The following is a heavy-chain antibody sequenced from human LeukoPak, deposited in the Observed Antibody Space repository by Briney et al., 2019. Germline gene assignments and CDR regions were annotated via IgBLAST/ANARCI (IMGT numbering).Heavy chain of an antibody. V-gene: IGHV4-34*01. CDR1: GGSFSGYY. J-gene: IGHJ6*03. D-gene: IGHD3-3*02. Sequence: PSETLSLTCAVYGGSFSGYYWSWIRQPPGKGLEWIGEINRSGSTNYNPSLKSRVTISVDTSKNQFSLKLSSVTAADTAVYYCAGFSIFGVVTYYYYMDVWGKGTTVTVSS. CDR3: AGFSIFGVVTYYYYMDV. CDR2: INRSGST.